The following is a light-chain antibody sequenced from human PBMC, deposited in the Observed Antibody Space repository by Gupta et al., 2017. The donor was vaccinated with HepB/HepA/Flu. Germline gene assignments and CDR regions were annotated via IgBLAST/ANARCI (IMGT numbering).Light chain of an antibody. CDR2: GAS. J-gene: IGKJ1*01. Sequence: EIVLTQSPGTLSLSPGERATLSCRASQPVGNIYVAWYQQKPGQAPRLLIYGASSRAAGIPDRFSSSGSGTDFSLTINRLEPEDFAVYYCQQWANSGWTFGQGTKVEIK. V-gene: IGKV3-20*01. CDR3: QQWANSGWT. CDR1: QPVGNIY.